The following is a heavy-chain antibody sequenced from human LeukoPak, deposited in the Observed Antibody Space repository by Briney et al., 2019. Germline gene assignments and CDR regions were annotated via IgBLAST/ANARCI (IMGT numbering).Heavy chain of an antibody. CDR1: GGSISSGGYY. J-gene: IGHJ4*02. CDR2: IYYSGST. V-gene: IGHV4-31*03. D-gene: IGHD3-10*01. Sequence: PSQTLSLTCTVSGGSISSGGYYWSWIRQHPGKGLEWIGYIYYSGSTYYNPSLKSRVTISVDTSKNQFSLKLSSVTAADTAVYYCARDSYGSGNYYSPIDYWGQGTLVTVSS. CDR3: ARDSYGSGNYYSPIDY.